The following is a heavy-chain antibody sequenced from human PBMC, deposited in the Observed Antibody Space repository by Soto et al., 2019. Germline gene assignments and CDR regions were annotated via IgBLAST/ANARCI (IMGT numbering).Heavy chain of an antibody. Sequence: PGGSLRLSCAASGFTFSSYAMSWVRQAPGKGLEWVSAISGSGGSTYYADSVKGRFTISRDNSKNTLYLQMNSLRAEDTAVYYCAKRFLPSAYSSSWLEYFDYWGQGTLVTVSS. CDR2: ISGSGGST. CDR1: GFTFSSYA. D-gene: IGHD6-13*01. J-gene: IGHJ4*02. CDR3: AKRFLPSAYSSSWLEYFDY. V-gene: IGHV3-23*01.